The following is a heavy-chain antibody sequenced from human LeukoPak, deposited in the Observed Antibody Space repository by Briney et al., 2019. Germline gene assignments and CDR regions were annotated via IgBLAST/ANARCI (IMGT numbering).Heavy chain of an antibody. Sequence: SETLSLTCTVSGGSISSYYWSWIRQPPGKGLEWIGYIFYSGITNYNPSLKSRVTISVDTSKNQFSLKLSSVTAADTAVYYCARHGGATMVRGVLVDAFDIWGQGTMVTVSS. CDR1: GGSISSYY. CDR2: IFYSGIT. CDR3: ARHGGATMVRGVLVDAFDI. V-gene: IGHV4-59*08. D-gene: IGHD3-10*01. J-gene: IGHJ3*02.